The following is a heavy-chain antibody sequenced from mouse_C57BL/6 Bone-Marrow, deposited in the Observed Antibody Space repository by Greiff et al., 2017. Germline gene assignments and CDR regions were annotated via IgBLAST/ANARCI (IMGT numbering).Heavy chain of an antibody. CDR3: ARGSSGYAWFAY. V-gene: IGHV1-64*01. CDR1: GYTFTSYW. Sequence: QVQLKQSGAELVKPGASVKLSCKASGYTFTSYWMHWVKQRPGQGLEWIGMIHPNSGSTNYNEKFKSKATLTVDKSSSTAYMQLSSLTSEDSAVYYCARGSSGYAWFAYWGQGTLVTVSA. D-gene: IGHD3-2*02. J-gene: IGHJ3*01. CDR2: IHPNSGST.